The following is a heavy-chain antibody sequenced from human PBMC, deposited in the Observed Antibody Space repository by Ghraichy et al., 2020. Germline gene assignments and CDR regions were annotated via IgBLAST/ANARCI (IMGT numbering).Heavy chain of an antibody. CDR2: IYHSGST. Sequence: SETLSLTCAVSGYSISSGYYWGWIRQPPGKGLEWIGSIYHSGSTYYNPSLKSRVTISVDTSKNQFSLKLSSVTAADTAVYYCARDRGVIYYYYGMDAWGQGTTVTVSS. CDR3: ARDRGVIYYYYGMDA. J-gene: IGHJ6*02. V-gene: IGHV4-38-2*02. D-gene: IGHD3-10*01. CDR1: GYSISSGYY.